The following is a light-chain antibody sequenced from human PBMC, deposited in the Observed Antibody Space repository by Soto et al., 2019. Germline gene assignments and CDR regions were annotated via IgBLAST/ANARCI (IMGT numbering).Light chain of an antibody. V-gene: IGKV2-24*01. CDR2: KIS. Sequence: DIVMTQTPLSSPVTLGQPASISCRSSQSLVHSDGNTYLSWLQQRPGQPPRVLIYKISTRFSGVPDRFSGSGEGTDFTLTISRAEAEDVGVYYCMQAAQFPHTFGGGTKVEIK. J-gene: IGKJ4*01. CDR1: QSLVHSDGNTY. CDR3: MQAAQFPHT.